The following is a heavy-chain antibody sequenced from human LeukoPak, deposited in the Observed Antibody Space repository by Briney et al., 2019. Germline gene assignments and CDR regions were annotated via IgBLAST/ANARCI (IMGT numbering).Heavy chain of an antibody. D-gene: IGHD2-8*01. J-gene: IGHJ3*02. CDR3: ARDSPGYCTNGVCYKLPDAFDI. Sequence: ASVKVSCKASGYTFTSYGISWVRQAPGQGLEWMGWISAYNGNTNYAQKLQGRVTMTTDTSTSTAYMELRSLRSDDTAVYYCARDSPGYCTNGVCYKLPDAFDIWGQGTMVTVSS. CDR2: ISAYNGNT. V-gene: IGHV1-18*01. CDR1: GYTFTSYG.